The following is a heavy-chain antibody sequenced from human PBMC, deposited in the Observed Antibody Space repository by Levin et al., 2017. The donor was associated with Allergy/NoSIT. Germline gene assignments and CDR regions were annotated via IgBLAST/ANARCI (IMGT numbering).Heavy chain of an antibody. CDR2: ISTHNGNT. J-gene: IGHJ6*03. Sequence: ASVKVSCKDSGYTFKNYGISWLRQAPGQGLEWMGWISTHNGNTNYAQSFQGRVTMTTDTSTSTADMELRSLISDDTAVYYCARFVVTPVSYFYMDVWGKGTTVTVSS. CDR3: ARFVVTPVSYFYMDV. V-gene: IGHV1-18*01. D-gene: IGHD2-2*01. CDR1: GYTFKNYG.